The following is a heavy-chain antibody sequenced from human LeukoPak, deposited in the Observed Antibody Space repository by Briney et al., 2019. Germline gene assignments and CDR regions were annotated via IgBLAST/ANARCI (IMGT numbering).Heavy chain of an antibody. CDR1: GFTFSSFG. V-gene: IGHV3-23*01. Sequence: GGSLRLSCAASGFTFSSFGMGWVRQAPGKSLEWVSTFGISGSTYFADSVKGRFTISRDTSKNTLYLQMDSLRAEDTAVYYCARAGYSSGWYNVCWGQGTLVTVSS. CDR2: FGISGST. J-gene: IGHJ4*02. D-gene: IGHD6-19*01. CDR3: ARAGYSSGWYNVC.